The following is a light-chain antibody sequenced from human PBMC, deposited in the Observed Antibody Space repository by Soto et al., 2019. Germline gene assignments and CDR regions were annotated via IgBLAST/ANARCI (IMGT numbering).Light chain of an antibody. J-gene: IGKJ1*01. Sequence: ILMTQSPGTLSLSPGERASVSCRASQSVTGSYLAWYQQKPGQAPRLLIYEASSRATGIPDRFSGSGSGTDFTLTISRLEPEDFAVYYCQQYANSPRTFGQGTKVEIK. CDR3: QQYANSPRT. CDR2: EAS. V-gene: IGKV3-20*01. CDR1: QSVTGSY.